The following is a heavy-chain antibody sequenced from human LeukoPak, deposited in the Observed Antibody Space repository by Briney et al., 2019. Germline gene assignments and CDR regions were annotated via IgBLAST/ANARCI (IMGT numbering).Heavy chain of an antibody. CDR3: AKDHSFMTWSYYLDY. V-gene: IGHV3-43*01. Sequence: GGSLRLSCAASGFNFDDYTMHWIRQVPGKGLEWVSLISWDGVTPYYADSVKGRFTISRDNSKNSLFLQMNSLRTEDTALYYCAKDHSFMTWSYYLDYWGQGTLVTVSS. CDR1: GFNFDDYT. D-gene: IGHD3-16*01. CDR2: ISWDGVTP. J-gene: IGHJ4*02.